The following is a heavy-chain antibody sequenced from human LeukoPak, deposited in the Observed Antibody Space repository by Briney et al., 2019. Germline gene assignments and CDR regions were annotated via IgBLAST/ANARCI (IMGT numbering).Heavy chain of an antibody. Sequence: TSETLSLTCTVSGVSITTYYWSWIRQPPGKGLEWIGYIYHSGSTNYNPSLKSRVTMSVDTSKNQFSLKLSSVTAADTAVYYCARDRGTWNDDGFDYWGQGTLVTVSS. V-gene: IGHV4-59*12. D-gene: IGHD1-1*01. CDR2: IYHSGST. J-gene: IGHJ4*02. CDR3: ARDRGTWNDDGFDY. CDR1: GVSITTYY.